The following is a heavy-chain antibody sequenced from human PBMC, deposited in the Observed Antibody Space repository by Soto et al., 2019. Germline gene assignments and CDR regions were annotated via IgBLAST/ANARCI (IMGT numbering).Heavy chain of an antibody. V-gene: IGHV3-23*05. CDR2: ISKSGSRT. CDR3: AKDRYGDYGGIDY. CDR1: GFTFSNYA. D-gene: IGHD4-17*01. Sequence: PGGSLRLSCAASGFTFSNYAMSWVRQAPGKGPEWVSTISKSGSRTYDVDSVKGRFTISRDNSKNTLFLQMNSLRGEDTAVYYCAKDRYGDYGGIDYWGQGTMVTVSS. J-gene: IGHJ4*02.